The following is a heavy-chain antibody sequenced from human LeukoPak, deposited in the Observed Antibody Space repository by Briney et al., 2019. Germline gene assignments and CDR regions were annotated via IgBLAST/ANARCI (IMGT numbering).Heavy chain of an antibody. D-gene: IGHD3-9*01. CDR2: ISAYNGNT. J-gene: IGHJ4*02. V-gene: IGHV1-18*01. Sequence: ASVKVSCKASGYTFTSYGISWVRQAPGQGLEWMGWISAYNGNTNYAQKLQGRVTMTTDTSTSTAYMELRGLRSDDTAVYYCARDDDILTGYYKRPFDYWGQGTLVTVSS. CDR1: GYTFTSYG. CDR3: ARDDDILTGYYKRPFDY.